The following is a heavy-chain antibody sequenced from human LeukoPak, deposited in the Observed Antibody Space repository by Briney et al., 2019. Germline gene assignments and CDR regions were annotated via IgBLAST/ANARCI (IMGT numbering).Heavy chain of an antibody. CDR3: ASPKVLPRYDFWSGYPLTY. CDR2: IYYSGST. V-gene: IGHV4-39*01. CDR1: GGSISSSSYY. Sequence: SGTLSLTCTVSGGSISSSSYYWGWIRQPPGKGLEWIGSIYYSGSTYYNPSLKSRVTISVDTSKNQFSLKLSSVTAADTAVYYCASPKVLPRYDFWSGYPLTYWGQGTLVTVSS. J-gene: IGHJ4*02. D-gene: IGHD3-3*01.